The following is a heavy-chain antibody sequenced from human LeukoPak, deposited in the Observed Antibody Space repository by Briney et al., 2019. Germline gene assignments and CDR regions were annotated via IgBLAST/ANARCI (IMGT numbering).Heavy chain of an antibody. V-gene: IGHV6-1*01. CDR3: ARGGSYPLDP. CDR1: GDSVSSNSAA. J-gene: IGHJ5*02. Sequence: SQTLSLTCVISGDSVSSNSAAWNWIRQSPSRGLGWLGRTYYRSKWYSYYAESVKSRITIKPDTSKNQFTLQLNSLTPEDTAVYYCARGGSYPLDPWGQGTLVTVSS. D-gene: IGHD1-26*01. CDR2: TYYRSKWYS.